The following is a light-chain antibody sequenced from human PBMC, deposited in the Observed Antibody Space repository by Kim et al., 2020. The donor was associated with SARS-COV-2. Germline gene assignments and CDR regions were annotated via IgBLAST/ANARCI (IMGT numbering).Light chain of an antibody. CDR2: LTSNGSH. CDR3: QTWGTGIHV. Sequence: QPVVTQSPSASASLGASVKLTCTLSSGHSSYVIAWHQQQPEKAPRYLMRLTSNGSHVKGAGIPDRFSGSSSGTERYLTISSLQSEDEADYFCQTWGTGIHVFGTGTKVTVL. CDR1: SGHSSYV. J-gene: IGLJ1*01. V-gene: IGLV4-69*01.